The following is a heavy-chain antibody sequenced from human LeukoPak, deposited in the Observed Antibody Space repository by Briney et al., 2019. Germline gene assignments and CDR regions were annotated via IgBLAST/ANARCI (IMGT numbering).Heavy chain of an antibody. V-gene: IGHV3-64*01. CDR1: GFMFSTYA. D-gene: IGHD2-15*01. Sequence: GVSLRLSCEVSGFMFSTYAMHWVRLAPGKGPEFVSGINTYGGSTHYAKSVKGRFTISRDNSKNTLYLQMGSLRAEDTAVYYCARGRSAAEYDAFDIWGQGTLVTVSS. J-gene: IGHJ3*02. CDR2: INTYGGST. CDR3: ARGRSAAEYDAFDI.